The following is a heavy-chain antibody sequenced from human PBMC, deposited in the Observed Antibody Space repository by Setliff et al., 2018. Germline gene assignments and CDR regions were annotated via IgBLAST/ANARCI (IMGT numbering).Heavy chain of an antibody. D-gene: IGHD3-22*01. Sequence: ASVKVSCKTSGFTLTSYYISWVRQAPGQGLEWMGWISAYNGNANYAQKLQGRLTMTTDTSTSTAYMELRSLRSDDTAVYYCARDLDYQYYYDSSGRDAFDIWGQGTMVTVSS. V-gene: IGHV1-18*04. CDR2: ISAYNGNA. CDR1: GFTLTSYY. J-gene: IGHJ3*02. CDR3: ARDLDYQYYYDSSGRDAFDI.